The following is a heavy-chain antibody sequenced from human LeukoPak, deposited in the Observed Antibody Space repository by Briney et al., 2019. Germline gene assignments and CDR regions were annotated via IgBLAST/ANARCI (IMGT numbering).Heavy chain of an antibody. D-gene: IGHD4/OR15-4a*01. CDR3: ARETINYFDY. CDR1: GDSVSSNSVA. CDR2: TYYRSRWFH. J-gene: IGHJ4*02. V-gene: IGHV6-1*01. Sequence: SQTLSLTCVISGDSVSSNSVAWNWVRQSPSRGLEWLGRTYYRSRWFHDSAVSVKSRLTINPDTSKNQLSLQLNSVTPEDTAVYYCARETINYFDYWGQGTLVTVSS.